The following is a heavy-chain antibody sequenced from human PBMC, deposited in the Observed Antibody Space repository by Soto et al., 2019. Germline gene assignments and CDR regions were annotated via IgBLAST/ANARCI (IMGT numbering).Heavy chain of an antibody. Sequence: GEALKISWKCSGYSFTSYWIGWVRQMPGKGLEWMGIIYPGDSDTRYSPSFQGQVTISADKSISTAYLQWSSLKASDTAMYYCARPPRTSRSFDWSFDYWGQGTRVTVSS. D-gene: IGHD6-6*01. CDR1: GYSFTSYW. CDR2: IYPGDSDT. J-gene: IGHJ4*02. CDR3: ARPPRTSRSFDWSFDY. V-gene: IGHV5-51*01.